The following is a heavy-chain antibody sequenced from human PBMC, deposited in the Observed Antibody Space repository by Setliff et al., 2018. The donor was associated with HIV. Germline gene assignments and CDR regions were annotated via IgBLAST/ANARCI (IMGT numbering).Heavy chain of an antibody. CDR2: INWNSDNI. CDR1: GFTFSDHY. J-gene: IGHJ3*01. Sequence: PGGSLRLSCAASGFTFSDHYMDWVRQAPGKGLEWVSGINWNSDNIGYADSVRGRFTISRDNAKNSLYLQMNSLRVEDTALYFCAKDISGPPPDYYDTSGYYGDAFDFWGRGTMVTVSS. V-gene: IGHV3-9*01. CDR3: AKDISGPPPDYYDTSGYYGDAFDF. D-gene: IGHD3-22*01.